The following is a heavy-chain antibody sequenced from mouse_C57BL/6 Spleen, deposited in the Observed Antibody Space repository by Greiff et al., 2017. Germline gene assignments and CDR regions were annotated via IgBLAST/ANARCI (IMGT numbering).Heavy chain of an antibody. CDR1: GYSITSGYY. D-gene: IGHD1-1*01. CDR2: ISYDGST. CDR3: AREHYYVSSYGTTDY. Sequence: EVHLVESGPGLVKPSQSLSLTCSVTGYSITSGYYWNWIRQFPGNKLEWMGYISYDGSTNYNPSLKNRISFTRDTSKNQLFLKLNAVTTEDTATYYCAREHYYVSSYGTTDYWGQGTTLTVSS. J-gene: IGHJ2*01. V-gene: IGHV3-6*01.